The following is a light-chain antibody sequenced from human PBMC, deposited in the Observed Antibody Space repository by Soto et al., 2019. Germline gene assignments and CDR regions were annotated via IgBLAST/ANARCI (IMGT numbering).Light chain of an antibody. CDR1: QGISSY. J-gene: IGKJ2*01. V-gene: IGKV1-8*01. CDR2: AAS. CDR3: QQFYSYPYT. Sequence: AIRMTQSPSSFSASTGDRVTITCRASQGISSYLAWYQQKPGKAPKLLIYAASTLQSGVPSRFSGSRSGTDFTLTISCLQSEYFATYYCQQFYSYPYTFGQGTKLEIK.